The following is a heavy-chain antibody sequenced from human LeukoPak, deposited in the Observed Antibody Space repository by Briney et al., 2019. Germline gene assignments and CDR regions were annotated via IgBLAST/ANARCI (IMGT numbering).Heavy chain of an antibody. CDR2: ISAYNGNT. J-gene: IGHJ4*02. D-gene: IGHD3-22*01. V-gene: IGHV1-18*01. CDR1: GYTFTSYG. CDR3: ARDRAPVTMIVVVSQGFDY. Sequence: ASVNVSCKASGYTFTSYGISWVRQAPGQGLEWMGWISAYNGNTNYAQKLQGRVTMTTDTSTSTAYMELRSLRSDDTAVYYCARDRAPVTMIVVVSQGFDYWGQGTLVTVSS.